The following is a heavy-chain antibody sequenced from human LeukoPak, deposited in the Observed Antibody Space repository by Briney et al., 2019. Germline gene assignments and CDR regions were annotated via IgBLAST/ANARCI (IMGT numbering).Heavy chain of an antibody. CDR1: GFTFSSYS. V-gene: IGHV3-48*01. CDR3: ARRAGAYSHPYDY. D-gene: IGHD4/OR15-4a*01. Sequence: GGSLRLSCAASGFTFSSYSMMWVRQAPGKGLEWVSYISSSSTTIHYADSVKGRFTISRDNSKNTLYLQMNSLRAEDTAVYYCARRAGAYSHPYDYWGQGTLVTVSS. J-gene: IGHJ4*02. CDR2: ISSSSTTI.